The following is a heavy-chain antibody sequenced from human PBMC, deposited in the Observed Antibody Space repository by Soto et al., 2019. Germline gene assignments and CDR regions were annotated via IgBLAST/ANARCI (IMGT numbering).Heavy chain of an antibody. D-gene: IGHD2-21*01. CDR1: GGSISSGGYY. CDR2: IYYSGST. CDR3: ARIPHKGYYYYYMDV. V-gene: IGHV4-31*03. J-gene: IGHJ6*03. Sequence: PSETLSLTCTVSGGSISSGGYYWSWIRQHPGKGLEWIGYIYYSGSTYYNPSLKSRVTISVDTSKNQFSLKLSSVTAADTAVYYFARIPHKGYYYYYMDVWGKGTTVTVSS.